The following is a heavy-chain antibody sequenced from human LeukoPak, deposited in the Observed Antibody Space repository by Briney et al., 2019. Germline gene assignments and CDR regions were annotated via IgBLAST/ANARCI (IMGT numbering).Heavy chain of an antibody. CDR1: GGTFSSYT. CDR2: IIPILGIA. V-gene: IGHV1-69*02. Sequence: SVKVSCKASGGTFSSYTISWVRQAPGQGLEWMGRIIPILGIANYAQKFQGRVTITADKSTSTAYMELSSLRSEDTAVYYCASYSSSSGSLDFWGQGTLVTVSS. D-gene: IGHD6-6*01. J-gene: IGHJ4*02. CDR3: ASYSSSSGSLDF.